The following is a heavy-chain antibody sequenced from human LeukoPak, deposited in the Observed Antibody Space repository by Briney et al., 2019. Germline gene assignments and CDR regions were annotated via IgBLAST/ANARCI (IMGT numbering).Heavy chain of an antibody. CDR1: GYTFTSYG. Sequence: ASVKVSCKASGYTFTSYGISRVRQAPGQGLEWMGWISAYNGNTNYAQKLQGRVTMTTDTSTSTAYMELRSLRSDDTAVYYCARHSYYYDSSGYYYTSNYFDYWGQGTLVTVSS. CDR2: ISAYNGNT. D-gene: IGHD3-22*01. CDR3: ARHSYYYDSSGYYYTSNYFDY. V-gene: IGHV1-18*01. J-gene: IGHJ4*02.